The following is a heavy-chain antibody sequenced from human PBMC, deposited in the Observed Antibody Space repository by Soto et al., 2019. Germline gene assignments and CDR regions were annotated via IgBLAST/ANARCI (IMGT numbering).Heavy chain of an antibody. J-gene: IGHJ3*02. D-gene: IGHD3-3*01. V-gene: IGHV3-74*01. CDR1: GFTFSSYW. Sequence: GGSLRLSCAAYGFTFSSYWMHWVRQAPGKGLVWVSRINSDGSSTSYEDSGKGRFTISRDNAKNTLYLQMNSLRAEDTAVYYCARDTHEDYDFWSGYYDAFDIWGQGTMVTVSS. CDR2: INSDGSST. CDR3: ARDTHEDYDFWSGYYDAFDI.